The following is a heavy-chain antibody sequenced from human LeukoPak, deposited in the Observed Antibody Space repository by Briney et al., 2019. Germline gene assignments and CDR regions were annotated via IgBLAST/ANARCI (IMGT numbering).Heavy chain of an antibody. D-gene: IGHD3-22*01. V-gene: IGHV1-69*13. J-gene: IGHJ4*02. CDR2: IIPIFGTA. CDR3: ARDLESTYYYDSSGYYYGFRGFDY. CDR1: GGTFSSYA. Sequence: SVKVSCKASGGTFSSYAISWVRQAPGQGLEWMGGIIPIFGTANYAQKFQGRVTITADESTSTAYMELSSLRSEDTAVYYCARDLESTYYYDSSGYYYGFRGFDYWGQGTLVTVSS.